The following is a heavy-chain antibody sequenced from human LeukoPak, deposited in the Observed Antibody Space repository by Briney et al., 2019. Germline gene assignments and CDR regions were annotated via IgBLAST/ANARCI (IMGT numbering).Heavy chain of an antibody. CDR3: ARALHYYDSPYYFDY. CDR1: GGSISSGGYS. V-gene: IGHV4-30-2*01. Sequence: PSETLSLTCAVSGGSISSGGYSWSWIRQPPGKGLEWIGYTYHSGSTYYNPSLKSRVTISVDRSKNQFSLKLSSVTAADTAVYYCARALHYYDSPYYFDYWGQGTLVTVSS. D-gene: IGHD3-22*01. CDR2: TYHSGST. J-gene: IGHJ4*02.